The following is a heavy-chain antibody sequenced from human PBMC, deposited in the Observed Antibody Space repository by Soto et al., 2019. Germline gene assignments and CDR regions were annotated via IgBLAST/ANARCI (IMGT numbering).Heavy chain of an antibody. CDR1: GFSLSTSGVG. CDR2: IYWDDDK. CDR3: AHRQRYCSGGSCSFYFHY. D-gene: IGHD2-15*01. V-gene: IGHV2-5*02. J-gene: IGHJ4*02. Sequence: QITLKEFGPTLVKPTQTLTLTCTFSGFSLSTSGVGVGWIRQPPGKALEWLALIYWDDDKTYSPSLKSRLTITQDTSKNQVVLTMTNMDPVDTATYYCAHRQRYCSGGSCSFYFHYWGQGTLVTVSS.